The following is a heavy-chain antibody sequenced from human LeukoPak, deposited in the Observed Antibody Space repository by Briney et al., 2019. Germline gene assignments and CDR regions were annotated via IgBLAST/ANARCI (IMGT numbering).Heavy chain of an antibody. CDR1: GFTFNSYG. CDR2: ISYDGSNK. Sequence: PGGSLRLSCAASGFTFNSYGMHWVCQAPGKGLEWVAVISYDGSNKYYADSVKGRFTISRDNSKNTLYLQMNSLRAEDTAVYYCAKAGAVAGLFDYWGQGTLVTVSS. V-gene: IGHV3-30*18. CDR3: AKAGAVAGLFDY. D-gene: IGHD6-19*01. J-gene: IGHJ4*02.